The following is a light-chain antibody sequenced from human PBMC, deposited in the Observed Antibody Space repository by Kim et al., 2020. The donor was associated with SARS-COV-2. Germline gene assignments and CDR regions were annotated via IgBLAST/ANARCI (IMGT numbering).Light chain of an antibody. J-gene: IGKJ1*01. CDR1: QSVSSSY. Sequence: PGERATLSCRASQSVSSSYLAWYQQKTGQAPRLLIYGASSRATGIPDRFSGSGSGTDFTLTISRLEPEDFAVYYCQQYGSSPPWTFGQGTKVDIK. CDR2: GAS. CDR3: QQYGSSPPWT. V-gene: IGKV3-20*01.